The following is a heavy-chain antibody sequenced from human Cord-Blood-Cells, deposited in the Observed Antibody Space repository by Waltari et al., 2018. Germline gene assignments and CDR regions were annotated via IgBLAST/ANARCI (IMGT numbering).Heavy chain of an antibody. CDR1: GYTFTGYH. J-gene: IGHJ4*02. V-gene: IGHV1-2*04. CDR2: INPNSGGT. D-gene: IGHD6-13*01. Sequence: QVQLVQSGAEVKKPGASVKVSCKASGYTFTGYHMHWVRQAPGQGLEWMGWINPNSGGTNYAQKFQGWVTMTRDMSISTAYMELSRLRSDDTAVYYCARGGTGRQLVGGYFDYWGQGTLVTVSS. CDR3: ARGGTGRQLVGGYFDY.